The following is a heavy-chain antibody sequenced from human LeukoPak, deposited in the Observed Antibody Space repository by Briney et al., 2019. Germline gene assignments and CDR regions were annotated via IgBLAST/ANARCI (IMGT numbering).Heavy chain of an antibody. Sequence: SETLSLTCTVSGASINSAGYYWSWIRQLPGKGLEWIGYISYTGSTYYNPSLKSRVIISRDTSKNQFSLKLSSVTAADTAIYYCARGDYWGQGTLVTVSS. CDR3: ARGDY. CDR1: GASINSAGYY. J-gene: IGHJ4*02. CDR2: ISYTGST. V-gene: IGHV4-31*03.